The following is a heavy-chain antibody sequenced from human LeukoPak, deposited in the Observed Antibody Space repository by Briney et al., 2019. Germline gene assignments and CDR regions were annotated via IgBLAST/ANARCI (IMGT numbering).Heavy chain of an antibody. CDR3: QPYCSGGSCYWL. CDR1: GFTFNNAW. Sequence: GGSLRLSCAASGFTFNNAWMSWVRQAPGKGLEWVGRIKRKTDGGTTDYAAPVKGRFTISRDDSKNTLYLQMNSLRAEDTAVYYCQPYCSGGSCYWLWGQGTLVTVSS. D-gene: IGHD2-15*01. J-gene: IGHJ4*02. V-gene: IGHV3-15*01. CDR2: IKRKTDGGTT.